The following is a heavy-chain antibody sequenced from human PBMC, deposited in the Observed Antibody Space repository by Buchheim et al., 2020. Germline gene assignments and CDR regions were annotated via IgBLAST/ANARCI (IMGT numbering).Heavy chain of an antibody. Sequence: QVQLQESGPGLVKPSETLSLTCTVSGGSVSNGSHYWSWVRQPPGKGLEWIGYVYYNGGTNYNPSLKSRVTISIDTSKDQLSLRLSSVSAADTAAYYCARVARSSGIDYWGQGTL. CDR2: VYYNGGT. CDR3: ARVARSSGIDY. D-gene: IGHD3-22*01. CDR1: GGSVSNGSHY. V-gene: IGHV4-61*01. J-gene: IGHJ4*02.